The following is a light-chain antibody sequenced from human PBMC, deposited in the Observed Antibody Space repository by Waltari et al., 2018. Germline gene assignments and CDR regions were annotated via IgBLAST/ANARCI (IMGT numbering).Light chain of an antibody. J-gene: IGKJ1*01. CDR3: MQGIEYPPT. Sequence: DIVMTQTPLSLPVTLGEPASISCRSSQSLLDSEDENTYLDWYLQKPGQSPQLLIYEVSNRASGVPDRFSGSGSDTDFTLKISRVEAEDVGVYYCMQGIEYPPTFGQGTKVEIK. CDR1: QSLLDSEDENTY. CDR2: EVS. V-gene: IGKV2-40*01.